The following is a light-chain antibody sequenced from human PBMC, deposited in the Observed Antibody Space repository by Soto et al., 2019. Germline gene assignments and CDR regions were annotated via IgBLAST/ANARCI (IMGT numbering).Light chain of an antibody. CDR2: DAS. Sequence: DIQMTQSPPTRYASLGDRVTITCRASQPISSWLAWYHQKPGKAPKLLIYDASNLESGVPSRFSGSGSGTEFTLTISSMTPEDFGIDYCQQYENHWTFGQGTKVDIK. CDR1: QPISSW. CDR3: QQYENHWT. V-gene: IGKV1-5*01. J-gene: IGKJ1*01.